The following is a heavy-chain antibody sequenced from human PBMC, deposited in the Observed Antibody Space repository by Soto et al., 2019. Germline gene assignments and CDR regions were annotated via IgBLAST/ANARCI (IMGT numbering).Heavy chain of an antibody. CDR3: ATYDSGGKFDF. D-gene: IGHD3-22*01. CDR1: GGSFSSFY. Sequence: ASETLSLTCTVSGGSFSSFYWSWIRQPPGKGLEWIGYVYYSGTTNYNPSLKSRVSISVDTSKNQFSLKLTSVTAADTAVYYCATYDSGGKFDFWGQGTLVTVSS. V-gene: IGHV4-59*01. J-gene: IGHJ4*02. CDR2: VYYSGTT.